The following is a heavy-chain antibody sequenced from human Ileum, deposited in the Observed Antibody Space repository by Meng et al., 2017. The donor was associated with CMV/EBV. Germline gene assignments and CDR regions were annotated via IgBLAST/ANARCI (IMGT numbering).Heavy chain of an antibody. J-gene: IGHJ4*02. V-gene: IGHV4-61*01. CDR3: ARGGGGGYYYDSSALFDY. Sequence: VSSGTYSWSWIRQPAGKGLEWIGYIHYSGSTNYNPSLKSRVTISVDTSKNQFSLKLSSVTAADTAVYYCARGGGGGYYYDSSALFDYWGQGTLVTVSS. D-gene: IGHD3-22*01. CDR1: VSSGTYS. CDR2: IHYSGST.